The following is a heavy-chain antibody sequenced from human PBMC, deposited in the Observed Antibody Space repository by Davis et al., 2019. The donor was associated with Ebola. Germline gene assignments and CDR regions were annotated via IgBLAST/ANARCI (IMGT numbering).Heavy chain of an antibody. Sequence: GGSLRLSCAASGFTFSSYAMHWVRQAPGKGLEWVAVISYDGSNKYYADSVKGRFTISRDNFKNTLYLQMNSLRAEDTAVYYCARKTCLNLWGRGTLVTVSS. CDR3: ARKTCLNL. V-gene: IGHV3-30-3*01. CDR1: GFTFSSYA. CDR2: ISYDGSNK. J-gene: IGHJ2*01.